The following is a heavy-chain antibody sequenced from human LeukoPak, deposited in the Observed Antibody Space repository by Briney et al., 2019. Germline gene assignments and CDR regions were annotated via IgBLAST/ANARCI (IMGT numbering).Heavy chain of an antibody. CDR3: ARDCSYVAFDI. Sequence: PGGSLRLSCAASGFTFSSYGMSWVRQAPGKGLEWVSAISGSGGSTYYADSVKGRFTISRDNAKNSLYLQMNSLRAEDTAVYYCARDCSYVAFDIWGQGTMVTVSS. V-gene: IGHV3-23*01. CDR2: ISGSGGST. CDR1: GFTFSSYG. J-gene: IGHJ3*02. D-gene: IGHD1-26*01.